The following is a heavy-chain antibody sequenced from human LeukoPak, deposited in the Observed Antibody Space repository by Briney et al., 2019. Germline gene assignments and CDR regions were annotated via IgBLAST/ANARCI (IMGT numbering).Heavy chain of an antibody. D-gene: IGHD3-10*01. J-gene: IGHJ6*02. CDR1: GGSISSYY. V-gene: IGHV4-59*01. Sequence: SETLSLTCTVSGGSISSYYWSWIRQPPGKGLEWIGYIYYSGSTNYNPSLKSRVTISVDTSKNQLSLKLSSVTAADTAVYYCARVRRITMVRGVAGYGMDVWGQGTTVTVSS. CDR3: ARVRRITMVRGVAGYGMDV. CDR2: IYYSGST.